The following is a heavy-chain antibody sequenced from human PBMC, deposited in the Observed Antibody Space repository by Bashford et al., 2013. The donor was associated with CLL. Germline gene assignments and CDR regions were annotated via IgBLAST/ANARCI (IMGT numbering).Heavy chain of an antibody. V-gene: IGHV1-46*01. D-gene: IGHD3-10*01. CDR2: INPRTGTT. Sequence: ASVKVSCKASGYTFSDFYMQWVRQAPGQGLEWMGIINPRTGTTTFAQKFQDRVTVTRDTSTSTVYMEVSSLRSEDTAVYYCARTQMVRGISFYGMDVWGQGTTVTVSS. J-gene: IGHJ6*02. CDR1: GYTFSDFY. CDR3: ARTQMVRGISFYGMDV.